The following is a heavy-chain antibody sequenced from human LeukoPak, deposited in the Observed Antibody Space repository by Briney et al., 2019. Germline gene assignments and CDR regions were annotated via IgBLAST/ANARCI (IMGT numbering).Heavy chain of an antibody. CDR2: IYHSGST. Sequence: SETLSLTCTVSGGSISSYYWSWIRQPPGKGLEWIGYIYHSGSTNYNPSLKSRVTISVDTSKNQFSLKLSSVAAADTAVYYCARDGGGEYFDYWGQGTLVTVSS. CDR3: ARDGGGEYFDY. V-gene: IGHV4-59*01. D-gene: IGHD4-23*01. J-gene: IGHJ4*02. CDR1: GGSISSYY.